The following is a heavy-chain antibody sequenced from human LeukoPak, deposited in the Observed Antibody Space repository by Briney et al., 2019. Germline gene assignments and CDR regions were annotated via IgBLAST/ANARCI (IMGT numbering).Heavy chain of an antibody. J-gene: IGHJ4*02. Sequence: ASVKVSCKASGYTFTSYDINWVRQATGQGLEWMGWMNPSGGTTTYAQEFQGRVTMTRDTSTSTVYMELSSLRSDDTAVYYCAKDQDPHSYGSGSYAPFDYWGQGTLVTVSS. D-gene: IGHD3-10*01. V-gene: IGHV1-46*03. CDR1: GYTFTSYD. CDR2: MNPSGGTT. CDR3: AKDQDPHSYGSGSYAPFDY.